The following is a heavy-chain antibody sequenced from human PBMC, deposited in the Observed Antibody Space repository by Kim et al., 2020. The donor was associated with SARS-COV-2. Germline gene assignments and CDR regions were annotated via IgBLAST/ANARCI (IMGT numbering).Heavy chain of an antibody. V-gene: IGHV4-59*08. Sequence: SETLSLTCTVSGGSISSYYWSWIRQPPGKGLEWIGYIYYSGSTNYNPTLKTRVTISVDTTKNQFLLKLSSVPAADTAVYYCSRQRVDTALAGFEPWGQGTLVSLSS. CDR2: IYYSGST. J-gene: IGHJ5*02. D-gene: IGHD5-18*01. CDR1: GGSISSYY. CDR3: SRQRVDTALAGFEP.